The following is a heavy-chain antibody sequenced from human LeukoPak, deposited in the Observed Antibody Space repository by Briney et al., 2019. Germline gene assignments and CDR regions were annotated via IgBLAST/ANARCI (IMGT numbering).Heavy chain of an antibody. D-gene: IGHD6-13*01. CDR3: ARTPIAAAVHFDY. Sequence: SETLSLTCTVSGGSISSSSYSWGWIRQPPGKGLEWIGSIYYSGSTYYNPSLKSRVTISVDTSKNQFSLKLSSVTAADTAVYYCARTPIAAAVHFDYWGQGTLVTVSS. CDR2: IYYSGST. CDR1: GGSISSSSYS. J-gene: IGHJ4*02. V-gene: IGHV4-39*01.